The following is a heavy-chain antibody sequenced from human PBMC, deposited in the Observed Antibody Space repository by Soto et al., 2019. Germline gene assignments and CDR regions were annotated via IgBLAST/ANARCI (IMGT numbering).Heavy chain of an antibody. Sequence: ASVKVSCKASGYTFTSYDINWVRQATGQGLEWMGWMNPNSGNTGYAQKFQGRVTMTRNTSISTAYMDLSSLRSEDTAVYYCARSGSGWYDYYYYYMDVWGKGTAVTVSS. V-gene: IGHV1-8*01. CDR1: GYTFTSYD. D-gene: IGHD6-13*01. CDR3: ARSGSGWYDYYYYYMDV. J-gene: IGHJ6*03. CDR2: MNPNSGNT.